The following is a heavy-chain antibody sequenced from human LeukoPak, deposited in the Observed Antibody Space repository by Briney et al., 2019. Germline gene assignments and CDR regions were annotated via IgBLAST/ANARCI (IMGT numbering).Heavy chain of an antibody. J-gene: IGHJ3*01. CDR3: ARTNIATPTSWYDGGTFNV. Sequence: GGSLRLSCAASGFTFSSYDMHWVRHATVKDLEWASGIGTAGDTHYSGSVKGRFTISIENTRNSLYLQMNSLRAGDTAVYYCARTNIATPTSWYDGGTFNVWGQGTVVTVSS. V-gene: IGHV3-13*01. D-gene: IGHD2-2*01. CDR1: GFTFSSYD. CDR2: IGTAGDT.